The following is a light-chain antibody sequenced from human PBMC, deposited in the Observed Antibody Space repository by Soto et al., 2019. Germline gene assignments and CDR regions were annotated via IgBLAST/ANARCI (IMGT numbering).Light chain of an antibody. Sequence: DIQMTQSPSSLSASVGDRVTITCRPSQSISTFLNWYQQKPGTAPKLLMHATSILQSGVPSRFIGSGSGTEFTLIISSLQPEDSATYYWHQSYSSTWTFGQGAKVEIK. CDR1: QSISTF. V-gene: IGKV1-39*01. J-gene: IGKJ1*01. CDR3: HQSYSSTWT. CDR2: ATS.